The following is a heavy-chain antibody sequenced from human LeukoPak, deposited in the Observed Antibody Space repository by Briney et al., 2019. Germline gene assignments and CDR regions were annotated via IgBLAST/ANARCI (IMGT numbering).Heavy chain of an antibody. CDR2: ISAYNGNT. Sequence: ASVKVSCKASGYTFTSYGISWVRQAPGQGLEWMGWISAYNGNTNYAQKLQGRVTMTTDTSTSTACMELRSLRSDDTAVYYCARGGHIVVVTAPNDYWGQGTLVTVSS. D-gene: IGHD2-21*02. CDR3: ARGGHIVVVTAPNDY. J-gene: IGHJ4*02. V-gene: IGHV1-18*01. CDR1: GYTFTSYG.